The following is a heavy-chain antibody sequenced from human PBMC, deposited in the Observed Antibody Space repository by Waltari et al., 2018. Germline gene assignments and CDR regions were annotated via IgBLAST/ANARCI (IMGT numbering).Heavy chain of an antibody. Sequence: QVQLQESGPGLVKPSETLSLTCTVPGGSISSYYWSWIRQPPGKGLEWIGYIYYSGSTNYNPSLKSRVTISVDTSKNQFSLKLSSVTAADTAVYYCARVQETEGEFDYWGQGTLVTVSS. CDR3: ARVQETEGEFDY. CDR1: GGSISSYY. J-gene: IGHJ4*02. V-gene: IGHV4-59*08. CDR2: IYYSGST. D-gene: IGHD1-1*01.